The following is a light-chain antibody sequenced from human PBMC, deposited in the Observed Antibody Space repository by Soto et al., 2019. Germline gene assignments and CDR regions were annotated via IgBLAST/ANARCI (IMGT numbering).Light chain of an antibody. CDR3: QQYNWPLT. CDR1: QSISSN. V-gene: IGKV3-15*01. Sequence: EIVMTQSPATLSVSPGERATLSCRASQSISSNLAWYQQKPGQAPRLLISGASTRATGIPARFSGSGSGTEFTLTISSLQSEDFAVYYCQQYNWPLTFGGGTKVEIK. CDR2: GAS. J-gene: IGKJ4*01.